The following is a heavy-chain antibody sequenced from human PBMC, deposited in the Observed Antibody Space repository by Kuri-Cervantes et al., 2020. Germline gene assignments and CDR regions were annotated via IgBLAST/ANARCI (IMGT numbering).Heavy chain of an antibody. CDR2: INHSGRT. Sequence: GSLRLSCAVYGGSFSGYYWSWIRQPPGKGLEWIGEINHSGRTNYNPSLKSRVTISVDTSKNQFSLKLSSVTAADTAVYYCARGARGRIFGVVGNYYYMDVWGKGTTVTVSS. CDR3: ARGARGRIFGVVGNYYYMDV. D-gene: IGHD3-3*02. V-gene: IGHV4-34*01. CDR1: GGSFSGYY. J-gene: IGHJ6*03.